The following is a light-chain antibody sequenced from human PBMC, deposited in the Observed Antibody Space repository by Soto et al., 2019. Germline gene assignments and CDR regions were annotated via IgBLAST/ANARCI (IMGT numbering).Light chain of an antibody. V-gene: IGLV2-8*01. Sequence: QSALAQPPSASGSPGQSVTISCTGTSSDVGGYNYVSWYQQHPGKAPKLMIYEVSKRPSGVPDRFSGSKSGNTASLTVSGLQAEDEVDYYCSAYAGSNNLGVFGTGTKVTVL. CDR1: SSDVGGYNY. J-gene: IGLJ1*01. CDR2: EVS. CDR3: SAYAGSNNLGV.